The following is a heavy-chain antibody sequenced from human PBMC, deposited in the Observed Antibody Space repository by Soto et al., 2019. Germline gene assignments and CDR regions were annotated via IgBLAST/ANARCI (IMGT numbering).Heavy chain of an antibody. CDR2: IYYSGST. J-gene: IGHJ6*04. Sequence: ETLSLTCTVSRGFIDSYYWSWIRQPPGKGLEWIGYIYYSGSTNYNPSLKSRVTISVDTSKNQFSLKLSSVTAADTVVYYCARDRSLDVWGKRTTVTVSS. V-gene: IGHV4-59*01. CDR1: RGFIDSYY. CDR3: ARDRSLDV.